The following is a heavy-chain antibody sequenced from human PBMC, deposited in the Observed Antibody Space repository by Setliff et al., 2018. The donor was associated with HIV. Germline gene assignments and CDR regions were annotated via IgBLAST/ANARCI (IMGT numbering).Heavy chain of an antibody. D-gene: IGHD6-13*01. CDR1: GYTLTELS. Sequence: GASVKVSCKVSGYTLTELSMHWVRQAPGKGLEWMGGFDPEDGETIYAQKFQGRVTMTEDESTSTAYMELSSLRSGDTAVYYCARADSSNWYHVDYWGQGTLVTVSS. V-gene: IGHV1-24*01. CDR3: ARADSSNWYHVDY. J-gene: IGHJ4*02. CDR2: FDPEDGET.